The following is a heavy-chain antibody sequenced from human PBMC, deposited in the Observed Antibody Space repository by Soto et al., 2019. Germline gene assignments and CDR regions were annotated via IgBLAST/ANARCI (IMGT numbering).Heavy chain of an antibody. CDR3: ARASAGGGWYYFDY. CDR2: IYNSGKT. D-gene: IGHD6-19*01. Sequence: QVQLQESGPGLVKPSQTLSLTCTVSSGSISSGGYYWSWIRQHPGKDLEWVGYIYNSGKTYYNPSLKSRVTISADPSKNQFSLNLSSVTAADTAVYYCARASAGGGWYYFDYWGQGTLVTVSS. V-gene: IGHV4-31*03. J-gene: IGHJ4*02. CDR1: SGSISSGGYY.